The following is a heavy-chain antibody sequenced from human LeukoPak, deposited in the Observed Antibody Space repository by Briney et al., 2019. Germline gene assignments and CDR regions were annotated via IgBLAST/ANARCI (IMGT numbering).Heavy chain of an antibody. Sequence: GGSLRLSCAASGFTFDDYGMSWVRQAPGKGLEWVSGINWNGGSTGYADSVKGRFTISRDNAKNSLYLQMNSLRAEDTALYYCAKWSSVLHYYDSSLHFDYWGQGTLVTVSS. CDR1: GFTFDDYG. CDR3: AKWSSVLHYYDSSLHFDY. J-gene: IGHJ4*02. D-gene: IGHD3-22*01. CDR2: INWNGGST. V-gene: IGHV3-20*04.